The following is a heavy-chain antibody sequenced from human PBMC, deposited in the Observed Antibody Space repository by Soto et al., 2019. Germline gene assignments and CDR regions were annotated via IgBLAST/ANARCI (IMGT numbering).Heavy chain of an antibody. J-gene: IGHJ3*02. Sequence: QVQLQESGPGLVKPSQTLSLTCTVSGGSISSGGYYWSWIRQHPGKGLEWIGGIYYRGSTYYTPSLKSRVTISVATSKNKFSLKLSSVTAADSAVYYCARDRRQNLEPGSFDIWGQGTMVTVSS. D-gene: IGHD3-9*01. CDR3: ARDRRQNLEPGSFDI. CDR1: GGSISSGGYY. CDR2: IYYRGST. V-gene: IGHV4-31*03.